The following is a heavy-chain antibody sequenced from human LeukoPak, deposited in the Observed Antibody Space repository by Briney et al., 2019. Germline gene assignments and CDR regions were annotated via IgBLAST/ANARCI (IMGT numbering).Heavy chain of an antibody. CDR1: GFTFDDYA. V-gene: IGHV3-9*01. CDR3: AKGNFGETSGWWDY. Sequence: GRSLRLSCAASGFTFDDYAMHWVRQAPGKGLEWVSGISWNSGRIGYVDSVKGRFTISRDNAKNSLYLQMNSLRAEDTAFYYCAKGNFGETSGWWDYWGQGTLVTVSS. D-gene: IGHD6-19*01. CDR2: ISWNSGRI. J-gene: IGHJ4*02.